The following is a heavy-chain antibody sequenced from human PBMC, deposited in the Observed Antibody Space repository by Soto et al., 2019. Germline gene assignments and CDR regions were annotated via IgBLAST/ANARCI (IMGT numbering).Heavy chain of an antibody. V-gene: IGHV3-33*01. CDR3: ARERAGTGWFDP. J-gene: IGHJ5*02. CDR1: GFTFSSYG. D-gene: IGHD6-19*01. CDR2: IWYDGSNK. Sequence: GGSLRLSCAASGFTFSSYGMHWVRQAPGKGLEWVAVIWYDGSNKYYADSVKGRFTISRDNSKNTLYLQMNSLRAEDTAVYYCARERAGTGWFDPWGQGTLVTVSS.